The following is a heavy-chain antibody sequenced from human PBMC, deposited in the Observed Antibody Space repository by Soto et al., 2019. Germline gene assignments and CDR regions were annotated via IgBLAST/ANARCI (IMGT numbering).Heavy chain of an antibody. J-gene: IGHJ6*02. CDR3: ARESSSPNYYYYGMDV. D-gene: IGHD6-6*01. CDR2: IIPLLNTP. V-gene: IGHV1-69*13. Sequence: SVKVSCKASGGTFSSYAVSWVRQAPGQGLEWMGVIIPLLNTPKYVQKFQGRVTITADASATTAYMELSSLRSEDTAVYYCARESSSPNYYYYGMDVWGLGTTVTVSS. CDR1: GGTFSSYA.